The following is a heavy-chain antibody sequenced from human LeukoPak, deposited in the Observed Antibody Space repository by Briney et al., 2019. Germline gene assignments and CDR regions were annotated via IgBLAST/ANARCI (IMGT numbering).Heavy chain of an antibody. CDR1: GGSISSCY. Sequence: ETLSLTCTVSGGSISSCYWSWVRQAPGKGLEWVSVIYSGGSTYYADSVKGRFTISRDNSKNTLYLQMNSLRAEDTAVYYCARVYYDYVWGGYETPDYFDYWGQGTLVTVSS. CDR3: ARVYYDYVWGGYETPDYFDY. J-gene: IGHJ4*02. D-gene: IGHD3-16*01. V-gene: IGHV3-53*01. CDR2: IYSGGST.